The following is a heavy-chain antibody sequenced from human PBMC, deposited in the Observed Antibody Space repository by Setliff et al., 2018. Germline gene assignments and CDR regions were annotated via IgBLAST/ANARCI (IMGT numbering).Heavy chain of an antibody. CDR2: LSGDGNA. D-gene: IGHD3-10*01. Sequence: PGESLRLSCATSGFTVSSSDMSWVRQAPGKGLEWISVLSGDGNAYYADSVKGRFTISGDTSKNALYLQMNSLRAEDTAVYYCRLWFWELSRDYWGPGTLVTVSS. CDR1: GFTVSSSD. CDR3: RLWFWELSRDY. V-gene: IGHV3-53*01. J-gene: IGHJ4*02.